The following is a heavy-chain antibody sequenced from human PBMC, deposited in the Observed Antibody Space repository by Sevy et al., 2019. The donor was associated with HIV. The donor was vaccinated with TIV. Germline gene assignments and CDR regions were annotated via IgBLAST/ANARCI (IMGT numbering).Heavy chain of an antibody. J-gene: IGHJ4*02. D-gene: IGHD2-8*01. CDR2: FSFGCGKI. CDR3: AREGCTKPHDY. CDR1: GFTFSKYS. Sequence: GGSLRLSCVASGFTFSKYSMSWVRQTPGKGLEWVATFSFGCGKINYVDSVKGRFTISRDDSRNTFYLQMNSLRAEDTAIYYCAREGCTKPHDYWGQGTLVTVSS. V-gene: IGHV3-23*01.